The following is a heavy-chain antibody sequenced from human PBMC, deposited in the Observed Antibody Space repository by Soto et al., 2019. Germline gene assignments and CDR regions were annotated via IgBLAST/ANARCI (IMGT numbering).Heavy chain of an antibody. D-gene: IGHD2-15*01. V-gene: IGHV4-61*01. CDR1: GGSVSSGSFY. Sequence: PSETLSLTCSVSGGSVSSGSFYCSWIRQPPGKGLEWIGYISYIGTTTYNPSLESRLTISLDTSKNQFSLKLSSVTAADTAVYYCATFTVVASRNYYYYGMDVWGQGATVTVSS. J-gene: IGHJ6*02. CDR3: ATFTVVASRNYYYYGMDV. CDR2: ISYIGTT.